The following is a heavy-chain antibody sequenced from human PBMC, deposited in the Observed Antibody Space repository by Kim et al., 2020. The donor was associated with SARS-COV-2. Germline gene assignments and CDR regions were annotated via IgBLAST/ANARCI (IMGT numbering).Heavy chain of an antibody. CDR3: AKFAYGDPQYYFDS. D-gene: IGHD4-17*01. Sequence: ADSGKGRFTISKDDSKNNLYLPMNSLRVEDTAVYYCAKFAYGDPQYYFDSWGQGTLVTVSS. J-gene: IGHJ4*02. V-gene: IGHV3-23*03.